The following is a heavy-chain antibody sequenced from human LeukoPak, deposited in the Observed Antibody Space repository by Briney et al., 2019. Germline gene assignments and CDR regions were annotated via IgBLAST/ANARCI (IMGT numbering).Heavy chain of an antibody. Sequence: GGSLRLSCAASGFSFSIYTMTWVRQAPGMGLQWVSVISGGGSAYYADSVKGRFTVSRDNSRNAVYLQMNSLRVEGTAVYYCVKDQYSGSGSYPDAFDFWGQGTVVTVSS. CDR2: ISGGGSA. V-gene: IGHV3-23*01. CDR1: GFSFSIYT. CDR3: VKDQYSGSGSYPDAFDF. J-gene: IGHJ3*01. D-gene: IGHD3-10*01.